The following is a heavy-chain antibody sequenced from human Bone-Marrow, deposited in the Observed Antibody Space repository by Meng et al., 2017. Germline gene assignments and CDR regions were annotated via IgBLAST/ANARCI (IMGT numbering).Heavy chain of an antibody. CDR1: GGTFSSYA. CDR3: AREDSLDY. Sequence: QGKVVQSGAEGKKPGSSVKVSCKASGGTFSSYAISWVRQAPGQGLEWMGWISTYNGNTNYAQKLQGRVTMTTDTSTSTAYMELRSLRSDDTAVYYCAREDSLDYWGQGTLVTVSS. J-gene: IGHJ4*02. CDR2: ISTYNGNT. V-gene: IGHV1-18*01.